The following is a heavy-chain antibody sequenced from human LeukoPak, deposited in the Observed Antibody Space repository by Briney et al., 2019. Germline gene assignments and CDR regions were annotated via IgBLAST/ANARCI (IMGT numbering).Heavy chain of an antibody. D-gene: IGHD2-15*01. CDR2: INPNSGGT. J-gene: IGHJ4*02. V-gene: IGHV1-2*06. CDR3: ARELLGYCSGGSCDNDY. CDR1: GYTFTGYY. Sequence: ASVKVSCKASGYTFTGYYMHWVRQAPGQGLEWMGRINPNSGGTNYAQKFQGRVTMTRDTSISTAHMELSRLRSDDTAVYYCARELLGYCSGGSCDNDYWGQGTLVTVSS.